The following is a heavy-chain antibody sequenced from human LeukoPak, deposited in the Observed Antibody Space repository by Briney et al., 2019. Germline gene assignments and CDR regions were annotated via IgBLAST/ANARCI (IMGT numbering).Heavy chain of an antibody. CDR2: INPNSGGT. J-gene: IGHJ3*02. CDR1: GYTFTVYY. V-gene: IGHV1-2*02. Sequence: GASVTVSCTSSGYTFTVYYMHWVRQAPGQGLEWMGWINPNSGGTNYAQKFQGRVTMTRDTSISTAYMELSRLRSDDTAVYYCARDGGYYDSSGYWGPHDAFDIWGQGTMVTVSS. D-gene: IGHD3-22*01. CDR3: ARDGGYYDSSGYWGPHDAFDI.